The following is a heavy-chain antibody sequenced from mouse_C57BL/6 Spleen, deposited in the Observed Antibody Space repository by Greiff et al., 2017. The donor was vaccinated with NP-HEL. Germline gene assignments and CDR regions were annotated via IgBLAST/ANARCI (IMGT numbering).Heavy chain of an antibody. CDR3: ARDYYGSSYLFAY. J-gene: IGHJ3*01. CDR2: ISYDGSN. D-gene: IGHD1-1*01. CDR1: GYSITRGYY. V-gene: IGHV3-6*01. Sequence: EVHLVESGPGLVKPSQSLSLTCSVTGYSITRGYYWNWIRQFPGNKLEWMGYISYDGSNNYNPSLKNRISITRDTSKNQFFLKLNSVTTEDTATYYCARDYYGSSYLFAYWGQGTLVTVSA.